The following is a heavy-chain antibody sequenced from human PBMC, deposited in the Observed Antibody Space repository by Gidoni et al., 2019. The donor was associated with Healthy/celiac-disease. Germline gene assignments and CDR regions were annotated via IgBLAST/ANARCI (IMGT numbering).Heavy chain of an antibody. D-gene: IGHD3-3*01. CDR3: ARDGDDFWSGYYTDSGYYGMDV. V-gene: IGHV1-18*01. CDR2: ISAYNGNT. Sequence: QVQLVQSGAEVKKPGASVKVSCKASGYTFTSYGISWVRQAPGQGLEWMGWISAYNGNTNYAQKLQGRVTMTTDTSTSTAYMELRSLRSDDTAVYYCARDGDDFWSGYYTDSGYYGMDVWGQGTTVTVSS. CDR1: GYTFTSYG. J-gene: IGHJ6*02.